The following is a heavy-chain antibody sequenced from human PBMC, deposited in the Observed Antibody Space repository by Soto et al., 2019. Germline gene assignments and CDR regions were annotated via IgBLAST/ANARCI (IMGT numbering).Heavy chain of an antibody. CDR3: TKGHGYGFDY. Sequence: GGSLRLSCAVAGFTFSSYAMNWVRQAPGKGLEWVSGISGSGGSTYHADSVKGRLTISRDNSKNTLYLQMNSLRAEDTAVYYCTKGHGYGFDYWGQGTLVTVSS. CDR2: ISGSGGST. J-gene: IGHJ4*02. D-gene: IGHD5-18*01. CDR1: GFTFSSYA. V-gene: IGHV3-23*01.